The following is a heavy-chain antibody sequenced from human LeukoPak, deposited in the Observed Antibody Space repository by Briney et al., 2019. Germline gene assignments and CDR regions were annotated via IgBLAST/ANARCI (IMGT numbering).Heavy chain of an antibody. CDR1: GFTFSSYW. Sequence: GGSLRLSCAASGFTFSSYWMSWVRQAPGKGLEWVANIKQDGSEKYYVDSVKGRFTISRDNAKNSLYLQMNSLRAEDTAVYYCARVRHDFWSGYSPYYYYYYMDVWGKGTTVTVSS. V-gene: IGHV3-7*01. CDR3: ARVRHDFWSGYSPYYYYYYMDV. CDR2: IKQDGSEK. D-gene: IGHD3-3*01. J-gene: IGHJ6*03.